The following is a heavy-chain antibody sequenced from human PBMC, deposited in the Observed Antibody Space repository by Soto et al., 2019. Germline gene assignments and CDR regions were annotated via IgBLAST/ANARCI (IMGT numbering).Heavy chain of an antibody. Sequence: EVQLVESGGGLVKPGGSLRLSCAASGFTFSSYSMNWVRQAPGKGLEWVSSISSSSSYIYYADSVKGRFTISRDNAKNSLYLQMNSLRAEDTAVYYCARDYGDYVALNFDYWGQGTLVTVSS. CDR2: ISSSSSYI. V-gene: IGHV3-21*01. D-gene: IGHD4-17*01. CDR1: GFTFSSYS. J-gene: IGHJ4*02. CDR3: ARDYGDYVALNFDY.